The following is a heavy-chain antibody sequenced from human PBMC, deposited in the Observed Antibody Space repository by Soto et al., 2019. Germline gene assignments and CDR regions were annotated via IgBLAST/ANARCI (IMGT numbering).Heavy chain of an antibody. CDR3: ARDKITGLFDY. CDR2: IYYSGTT. J-gene: IGHJ4*02. D-gene: IGHD2-8*02. Sequence: SETLSLTSAVSGYSISSSNWWGWIRKPPGKGLEWIGYIYYSGTTYYNPSLKSRVTISVDTSKNQFSLKLTSVTAADTAVYYCARDKITGLFDYWGKGTLVTVSS. V-gene: IGHV4-28*03. CDR1: GYSISSSNW.